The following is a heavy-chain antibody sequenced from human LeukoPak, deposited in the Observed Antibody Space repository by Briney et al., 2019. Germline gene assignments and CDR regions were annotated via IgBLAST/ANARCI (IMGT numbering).Heavy chain of an antibody. D-gene: IGHD3-22*01. Sequence: SETLSLTCTISGGPISSYYWSWIRQPPGKGLEWIGYIYYSGSTNYNPSLKSRVTISVDTSKNQFSLKLSSVTAADTAVYYCARADYYDSSGYYDRAFDIWGQGTMVTVSS. J-gene: IGHJ3*02. CDR3: ARADYYDSSGYYDRAFDI. CDR1: GGPISSYY. V-gene: IGHV4-59*01. CDR2: IYYSGST.